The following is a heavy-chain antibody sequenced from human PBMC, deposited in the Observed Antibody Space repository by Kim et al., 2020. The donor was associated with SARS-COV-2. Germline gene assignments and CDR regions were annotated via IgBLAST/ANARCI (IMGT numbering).Heavy chain of an antibody. CDR1: GGSFSGYY. CDR3: ARGIGERDYYGSGSSFPFDY. D-gene: IGHD3-10*01. J-gene: IGHJ4*02. CDR2: INHSGST. Sequence: SETLSLTCAVYGGSFSGYYWSWIRQPPGKGLEWIGEINHSGSTNYNPSLKSRVTISVDTSKNQFSLKLSSVTAADTAVYYCARGIGERDYYGSGSSFPFDYWGQGTLVTVSS. V-gene: IGHV4-34*01.